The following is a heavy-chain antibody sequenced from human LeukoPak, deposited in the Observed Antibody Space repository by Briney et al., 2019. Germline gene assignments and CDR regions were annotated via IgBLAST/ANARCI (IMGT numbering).Heavy chain of an antibody. V-gene: IGHV4-4*02. D-gene: IGHD3-10*01. CDR2: VYHSGST. CDR3: AREVINSEFDY. Sequence: SGTLSLTCTVSGDPINTNHWWGWVRQPPGKGLEWIGEVYHSGSTNYSPSLKSRVTISIDKSKNLYSLNLNFVTAADTAVYFCAREVINSEFDYWGQGILVTVSS. CDR1: GDPINTNHW. J-gene: IGHJ4*02.